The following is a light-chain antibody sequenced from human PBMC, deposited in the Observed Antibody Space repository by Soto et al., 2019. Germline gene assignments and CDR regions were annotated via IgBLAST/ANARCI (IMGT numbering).Light chain of an antibody. CDR1: RSNIGSNS. J-gene: IGLJ2*01. CDR2: STD. Sequence: QSVLTQPPSASGTPGQRVTVSCSGSRSNIGSNSASWYHQLPGTAPKLLIYSTDQRPSGVPDRFSGSRSGTSASLAISGRQSEDAADYYCASWDDSLNTVVFGGGTKLTVL. V-gene: IGLV1-44*01. CDR3: ASWDDSLNTVV.